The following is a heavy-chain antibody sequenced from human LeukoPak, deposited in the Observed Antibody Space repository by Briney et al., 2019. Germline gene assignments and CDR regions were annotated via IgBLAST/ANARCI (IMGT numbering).Heavy chain of an antibody. CDR1: GFTFSSYA. CDR2: ISYDGSNK. J-gene: IGHJ4*02. CDR3: ARAIAVAGFDY. D-gene: IGHD6-19*01. Sequence: QAGGSLRLSCAASGFTFSSYAMHWVRQAPGKGLEWVAVISYDGSNKYYADSVKGRFTISRDNSKNTLYLQMNSLRAEDTAVYYCARAIAVAGFDYWGQGTLVTVSS. V-gene: IGHV3-30*04.